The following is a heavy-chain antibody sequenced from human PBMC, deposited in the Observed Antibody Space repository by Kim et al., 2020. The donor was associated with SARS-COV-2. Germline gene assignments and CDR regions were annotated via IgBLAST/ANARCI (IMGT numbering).Heavy chain of an antibody. CDR2: IYYTGSD. D-gene: IGHD1-26*01. CDR1: GISISSYY. CDR3: AGTARGANFDY. Sequence: SETLSLTCSVSGISISSYYWSLIRQPPGKGLEWIGYIYYTGSDNYNPSLRSRVTISVDTSKNQFSLKLSSVTAADTAVYYCAGTARGANFDYWGRGALVTISS. V-gene: IGHV4-59*08. J-gene: IGHJ4*02.